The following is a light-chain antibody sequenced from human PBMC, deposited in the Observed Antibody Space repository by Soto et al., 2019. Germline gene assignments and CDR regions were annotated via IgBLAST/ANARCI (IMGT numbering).Light chain of an antibody. CDR3: HQRSNWPLT. Sequence: ELVLTQSPATLSLSPGDSATLACRASQSVSRYLAWYQQRPGQALRLLIYDASKRATGIPARFSGSGSGTDFTLTLSSLEPDDCAVYFCHQRSNWPLTFGGGTKLEIK. V-gene: IGKV3-11*01. J-gene: IGKJ4*01. CDR2: DAS. CDR1: QSVSRY.